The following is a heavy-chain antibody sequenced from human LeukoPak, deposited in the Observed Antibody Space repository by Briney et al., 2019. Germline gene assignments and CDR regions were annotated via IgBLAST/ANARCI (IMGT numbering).Heavy chain of an antibody. D-gene: IGHD3-10*01. CDR1: GFTFSSCG. CDR2: IWYDGSNK. Sequence: GGSLRLSCAASGFTFSSCGMHWVRQAPGKGLEWVAIIWYDGSNKYYADSVKGRFTISRDNSKNTLYLQVNSLRAEDTAVYYCARDPHYYGSGNYYYDYWGQGTLVTVSS. CDR3: ARDPHYYGSGNYYYDY. J-gene: IGHJ4*02. V-gene: IGHV3-33*01.